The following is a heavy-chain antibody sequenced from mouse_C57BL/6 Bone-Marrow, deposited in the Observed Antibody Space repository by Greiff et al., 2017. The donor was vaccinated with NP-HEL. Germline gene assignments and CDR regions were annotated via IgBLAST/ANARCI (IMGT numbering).Heavy chain of an antibody. J-gene: IGHJ1*03. CDR2: IDPNSGGT. CDR3: ARPPLWLRQGWYFDV. Sequence: QVQLQQPGAELVKPGASVKVSCKASGYTFTSYWMHWVKQRPGRGLEWIGRIDPNSGGTKYNEKFKSKATLTVDKPSSTAYMQLSSLTSEDSAVYYCARPPLWLRQGWYFDVWGTGTTVTVSS. CDR1: GYTFTSYW. V-gene: IGHV1-72*01. D-gene: IGHD2-2*01.